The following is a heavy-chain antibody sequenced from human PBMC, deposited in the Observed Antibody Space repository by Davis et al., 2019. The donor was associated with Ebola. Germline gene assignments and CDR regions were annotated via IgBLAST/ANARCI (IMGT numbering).Heavy chain of an antibody. CDR1: GGSFSNYY. D-gene: IGHD2-2*01. V-gene: IGHV4-34*12. CDR2: IIHSGNT. Sequence: PSETLSLTCGVYGGSFSNYYWTWIRQPPGKGLEWIGEIIHSGNTNYNPSLKSRVTISVDMSKNQFSLRLSSVTAAETAMYYCASGDKVTPVAKRGLGNLDGFGSWGQGILVTVSS. J-gene: IGHJ4*02. CDR3: ASGDKVTPVAKRGLGNLDGFGS.